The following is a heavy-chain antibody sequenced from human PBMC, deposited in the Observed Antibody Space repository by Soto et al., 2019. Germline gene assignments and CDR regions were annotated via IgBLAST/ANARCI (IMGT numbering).Heavy chain of an antibody. CDR1: GGSVSSGSYY. D-gene: IGHD6-13*01. V-gene: IGHV4-61*01. CDR2: ICYSGST. CDR3: ARAPGIAAASTAEYFQH. Sequence: SETLSLTCTVSGGSVSSGSYYWSWIRQPPGKGLEWIGYICYSGSTNYNPSLKSRVTISVDTSKNQFSLKLSSVTAADTAVYYCARAPGIAAASTAEYFQHWGQGTLVTVSS. J-gene: IGHJ1*01.